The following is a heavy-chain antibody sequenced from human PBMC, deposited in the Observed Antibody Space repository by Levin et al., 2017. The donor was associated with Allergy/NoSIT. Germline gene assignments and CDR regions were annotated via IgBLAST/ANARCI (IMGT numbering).Heavy chain of an antibody. J-gene: IGHJ4*02. V-gene: IGHV3-9*01. D-gene: IGHD3-3*01. CDR2: ISWNSGSI. CDR1: GFTFDDYA. Sequence: GGSLRLSCAASGFTFDDYAMHWVRQAPGKGLEWVSGISWNSGSIGYADSVKGRFTISRDNAKNSLYLQMNSLRAEDTALYYCAKDIGDYDFSYFDYWGQGTLVTVSS. CDR3: AKDIGDYDFSYFDY.